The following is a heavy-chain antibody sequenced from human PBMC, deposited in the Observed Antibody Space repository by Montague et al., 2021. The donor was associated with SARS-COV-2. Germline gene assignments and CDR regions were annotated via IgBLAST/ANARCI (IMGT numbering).Heavy chain of an antibody. D-gene: IGHD2-15*01. CDR2: TYYRSKWYR. CDR1: GDSVSSNSAA. CDR3: ARTTTRMLYPENAFDI. Sequence: CAISGDSVSSNSAAWNWIRQSPSRGLEWLGRTYYRSKWYRDYALPVRSRLTVNPDTSENQFSLQLSSVAPEDTAVFYCARTTTRMLYPENAFDIWGQGTMVTVSS. J-gene: IGHJ3*02. V-gene: IGHV6-1*01.